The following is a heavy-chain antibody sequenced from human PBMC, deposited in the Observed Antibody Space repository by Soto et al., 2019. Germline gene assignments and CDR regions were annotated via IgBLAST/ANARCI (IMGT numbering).Heavy chain of an antibody. CDR2: ISAYNGNT. CDR3: ARDPAVLERRFPWCAP. D-gene: IGHD1-1*01. J-gene: IGHJ5*02. CDR1: GYTFTSYG. V-gene: IGHV1-18*01. Sequence: ASVKVSCKASGYTFTSYGISWVRQAPGQGLEWMGWISAYNGNTNYAQKLQGRVTMTTDTSTSTAYMELRSLRSDDTAGYYCARDPAVLERRFPWCAPWGQGPLVTVSS.